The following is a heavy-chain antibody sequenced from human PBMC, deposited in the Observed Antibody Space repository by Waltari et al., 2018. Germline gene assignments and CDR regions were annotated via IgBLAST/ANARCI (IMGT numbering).Heavy chain of an antibody. CDR2: LSGGGDSA. D-gene: IGHD3-3*01. CDR1: GFTFRSYA. V-gene: IGHV3-23*04. J-gene: IGHJ5*02. Sequence: EVQLVESGGGLLQPGGSLRLSCAASGFTFRSYAMSWVRQAPGKGLQWVSGLSGGGDSASYADSVKGRFTVSRDNAKNTLYLQMNSLRDEDTAVYYCARANYDFWSGQHLFDPWGQGTLVTVFS. CDR3: ARANYDFWSGQHLFDP.